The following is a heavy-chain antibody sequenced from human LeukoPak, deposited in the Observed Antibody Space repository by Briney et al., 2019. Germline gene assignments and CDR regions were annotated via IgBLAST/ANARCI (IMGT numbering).Heavy chain of an antibody. CDR3: VSGYYYGSADY. CDR2: IYHSGST. V-gene: IGHV4-4*02. J-gene: IGHJ4*02. D-gene: IGHD3-10*01. Sequence: SETLSLTCAVSGGSISSSNWWSWVRQPPGKGLEWIGEIYHSGSTNYNPSLKSRVTISVDTSKNHFSLKLSSVSAADTAVYYCVSGYYYGSADYWGQGTLVTVSS. CDR1: GGSISSSNW.